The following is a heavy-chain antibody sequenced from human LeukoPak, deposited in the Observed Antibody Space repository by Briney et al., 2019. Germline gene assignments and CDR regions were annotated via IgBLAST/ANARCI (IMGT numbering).Heavy chain of an antibody. V-gene: IGHV4-39*01. Sequence: SETLSLTFTVSGGSISSSSYYWGWIRPPPGKGLEWIGSIYYSGSTYYNPSLKSRVTISVDTSKNQFSLKLSSVTAADTAVYYCARPGASLGYFDYWGQGTLVTVSS. D-gene: IGHD7-27*01. J-gene: IGHJ4*02. CDR2: IYYSGST. CDR1: GGSISSSSYY. CDR3: ARPGASLGYFDY.